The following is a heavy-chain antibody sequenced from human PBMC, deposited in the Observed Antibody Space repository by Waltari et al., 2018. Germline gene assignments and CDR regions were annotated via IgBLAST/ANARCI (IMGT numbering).Heavy chain of an antibody. CDR1: DGSIRSGTYY. J-gene: IGHJ4*02. D-gene: IGHD6-13*01. CDR2: IYYSGST. CDR3: ARSLHIFRAAAGMFDY. Sequence: QLQLQESGPGLVKPSETLSLTCTVSDGSIRSGTYYWGWIRQPPGKGLQWMVSIYYSGSTSYNPSLKSRVTISVDTPKNQFSLKLSSVTAADTAVYYCARSLHIFRAAAGMFDYWGQGTLVIVSS. V-gene: IGHV4-39*01.